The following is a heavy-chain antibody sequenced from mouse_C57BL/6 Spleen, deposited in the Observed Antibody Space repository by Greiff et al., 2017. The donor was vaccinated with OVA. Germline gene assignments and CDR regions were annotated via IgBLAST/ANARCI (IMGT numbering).Heavy chain of an antibody. J-gene: IGHJ3*01. CDR2: ISDGGSYT. CDR3: ARGTIVTSPFAY. D-gene: IGHD2-5*01. V-gene: IGHV5-4*03. CDR1: GFTFSSYA. Sequence: EVMLVESGGGLVKPGGSLKLSCAASGFTFSSYAMSWVRQTPEKRLEWVATISDGGSYTYYPDNVKGRFTISRDNAKNNLYLQMSHLKSEDTAMYYCARGTIVTSPFAYWGQGTLVTVSA.